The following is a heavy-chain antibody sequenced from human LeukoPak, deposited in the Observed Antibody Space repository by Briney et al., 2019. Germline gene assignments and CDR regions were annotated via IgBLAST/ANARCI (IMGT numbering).Heavy chain of an antibody. V-gene: IGHV4-39*01. CDR3: ARLAGSGSYFDLYFDY. CDR1: GGSISSSSYY. D-gene: IGHD3-10*01. Sequence: SETLSLTCTVSGGSISSSSYYWGWIRQPPGKGLEWIGSIYYSGSTCYNPSLKSRVTISVDTSKNQFSLKLSSVTAADTAVYYCARLAGSGSYFDLYFDYWGQETLVTVSS. CDR2: IYYSGST. J-gene: IGHJ4*02.